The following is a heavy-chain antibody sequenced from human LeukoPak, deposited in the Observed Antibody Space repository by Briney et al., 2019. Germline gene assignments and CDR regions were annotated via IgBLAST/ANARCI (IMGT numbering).Heavy chain of an antibody. J-gene: IGHJ6*02. D-gene: IGHD4-11*01. CDR1: GGTFSSYA. Sequence: SVKVSCKASGGTFSSYAISWVRQAPGQGLEWMGRIIPILGIANYAQKFQGRVTITADKSTSTAYMELSSLRSEDTAVYYCATDPGTTLYYYDGMDVWGQGTTVTVSS. CDR2: IIPILGIA. CDR3: ATDPGTTLYYYDGMDV. V-gene: IGHV1-69*04.